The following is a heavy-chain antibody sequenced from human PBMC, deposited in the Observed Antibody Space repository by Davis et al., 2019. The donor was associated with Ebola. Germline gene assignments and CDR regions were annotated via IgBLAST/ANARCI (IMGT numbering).Heavy chain of an antibody. J-gene: IGHJ4*02. Sequence: HTGGSLRLSCAASGFTLSTYWMHWVRQAPGKGLVWVSRTNSGGSLTSYADSVKGRFTISRDDAKNMLYLQMNSLRAEDTAVYYCVRGIGEDWGQGTLVTVSS. CDR2: TNSGGSLT. CDR1: GFTLSTYW. V-gene: IGHV3-74*01. CDR3: VRGIGED. D-gene: IGHD2-21*01.